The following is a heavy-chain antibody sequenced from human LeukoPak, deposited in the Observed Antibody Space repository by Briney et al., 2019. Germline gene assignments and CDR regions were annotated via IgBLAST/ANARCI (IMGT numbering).Heavy chain of an antibody. V-gene: IGHV3-23*01. Sequence: PGGSLRLSCAASGFTFSSYAMSCVRQAPGKGLEWVSAISGSGGSTYYADSVKGRFTISRDNSKNTLYLQMNSLRAEDTAVYYCARTMVRGVIITGSAFDIWGQGTMVTVSS. CDR3: ARTMVRGVIITGSAFDI. CDR1: GFTFSSYA. D-gene: IGHD3-10*01. J-gene: IGHJ3*02. CDR2: ISGSGGST.